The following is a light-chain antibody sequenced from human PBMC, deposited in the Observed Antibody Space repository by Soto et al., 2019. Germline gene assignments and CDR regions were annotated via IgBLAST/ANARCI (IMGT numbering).Light chain of an antibody. CDR2: DTS. J-gene: IGKJ3*01. CDR1: QSVSIH. V-gene: IGKV3-11*01. Sequence: EIVLTQSPATLSLSPGERATLSCRASQSVSIHLAWYQQKGGQAPRLLIYDTSNRATGIPARFSGSGSGTDFTLTISSLETEDSAVYYCQQRGNWPPGFTFGPWTKVDIK. CDR3: QQRGNWPPGFT.